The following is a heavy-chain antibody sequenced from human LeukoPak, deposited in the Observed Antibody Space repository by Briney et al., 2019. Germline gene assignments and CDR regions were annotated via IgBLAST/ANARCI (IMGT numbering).Heavy chain of an antibody. J-gene: IGHJ4*02. CDR3: ARDTYYYDSSGYYFDY. CDR2: IIPIFGIA. D-gene: IGHD3-22*01. CDR1: GGTFSSYA. V-gene: IGHV1-69*04. Sequence: ASVKLSCKASGGTFSSYAISWVRQAPGQGLEWMGRIIPIFGIANYAQKFQGRVTITADKSTSTAYMELSSLRSEDTAVYYCARDTYYYDSSGYYFDYWGQGTLVTVSS.